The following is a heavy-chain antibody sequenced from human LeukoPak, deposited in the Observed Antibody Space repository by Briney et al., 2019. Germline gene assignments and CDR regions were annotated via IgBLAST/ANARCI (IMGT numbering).Heavy chain of an antibody. CDR3: TTDRCFWSSLDAFDI. V-gene: IGHV3-15*01. J-gene: IGHJ3*02. Sequence: PGGSLRLSCAASGFTFSSYSMNWVRQAPGKGLEWVGRIKSKTDGGTTDYAAPVKGRFTISRDDSKNTLYLQMNSLKTEDTAVYYCTTDRCFWSSLDAFDIWGQGTMVTVSS. CDR1: GFTFSSYS. CDR2: IKSKTDGGTT. D-gene: IGHD3-3*01.